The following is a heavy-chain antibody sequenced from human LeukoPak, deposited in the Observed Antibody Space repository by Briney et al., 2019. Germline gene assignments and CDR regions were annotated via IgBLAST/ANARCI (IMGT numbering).Heavy chain of an antibody. CDR1: GGSFSGYY. Sequence: SETLSLTCAVYGGSFSGYYWSWIRQPPGKGLEWIGEINHSGSTNYNPSLKSRVTISVDTSKNQFSLKLSSVTAADTAVYYCARGGYCINGVCRKSIAAAGKLSYWGQGTLVTVSS. J-gene: IGHJ4*02. D-gene: IGHD2-8*01. CDR3: ARGGYCINGVCRKSIAAAGKLSY. CDR2: INHSGST. V-gene: IGHV4-34*01.